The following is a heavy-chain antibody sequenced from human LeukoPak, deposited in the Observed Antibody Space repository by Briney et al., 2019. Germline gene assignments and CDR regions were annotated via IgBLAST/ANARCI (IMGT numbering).Heavy chain of an antibody. CDR2: IWYDGSNK. J-gene: IGHJ4*02. CDR1: GFTFSSYG. CDR3: ARGVISGSPKAYFDY. D-gene: IGHD1-26*01. Sequence: GGSLRLSCAASGFTFSSYGMHWVRQAPGKGLEWVAVIWYDGSNKYYADSVKGRFTISRDNSKNTLYLQMNSLRSEDTAVYYCARGVISGSPKAYFDYWGQGTLVTVSS. V-gene: IGHV3-33*01.